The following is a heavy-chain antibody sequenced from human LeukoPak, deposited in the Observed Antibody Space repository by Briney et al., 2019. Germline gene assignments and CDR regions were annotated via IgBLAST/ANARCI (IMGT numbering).Heavy chain of an antibody. V-gene: IGHV4-34*01. Sequence: PSETLSLTCAVYGGSFSGYYWSWIRQPPGKGLEWIGEINHSGSTNYNPSLKSRVTISVDTSKNQFSLKLSSVTAADTAVYYCARGRGYNSSWYGYWGQGTLVTVSS. CDR3: ARGRGYNSSWYGY. CDR2: INHSGST. J-gene: IGHJ4*02. CDR1: GGSFSGYY. D-gene: IGHD6-13*01.